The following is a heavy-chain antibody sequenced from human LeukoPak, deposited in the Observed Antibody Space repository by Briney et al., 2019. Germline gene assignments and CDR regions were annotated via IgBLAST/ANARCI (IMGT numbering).Heavy chain of an antibody. CDR2: IHLGDSDT. CDR3: ARPREEGATDAFDI. J-gene: IGHJ3*02. Sequence: GESLKISCKASGYSFTIYWMAWVRQMPGKGLEWMGTIHLGDSDTRYSPSFQGPVTISADKSISTAYLQWSSLKASDTAIYYCARPREEGATDAFDIWGQGTMVTVSS. D-gene: IGHD1-26*01. V-gene: IGHV5-51*01. CDR1: GYSFTIYW.